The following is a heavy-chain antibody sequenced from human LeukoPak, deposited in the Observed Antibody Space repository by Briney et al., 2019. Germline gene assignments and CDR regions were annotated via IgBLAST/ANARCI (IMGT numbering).Heavy chain of an antibody. J-gene: IGHJ4*02. V-gene: IGHV4-4*07. CDR2: TSTSGST. CDR1: GGFISTYY. D-gene: IGHD3-22*01. Sequence: SETLSLTCTVSGGFISTYYWTWIRQTAGKGLEWIGRTSTSGSTNYKSSLKSRLTMSIDTSKNQFSLKLNSVTAADTAVYYCARAPYDSNGHYGTLDFWGQGILVTVSS. CDR3: ARAPYDSNGHYGTLDF.